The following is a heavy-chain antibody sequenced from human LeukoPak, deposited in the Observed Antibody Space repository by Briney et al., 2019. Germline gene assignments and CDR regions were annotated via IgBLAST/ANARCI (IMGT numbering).Heavy chain of an antibody. CDR3: ARPGYCSSTSCQYRLDAFDI. Sequence: GESLKISCKGSGYSFTSYWIGWVRQMPGKGLEWMGIIYPDDSDTRYSPSFQGQVTISADKSISTAYLQWSSLKASDTAMYYCARPGYCSSTSCQYRLDAFDIWGQGTMVTVSS. CDR2: IYPDDSDT. D-gene: IGHD2-2*01. CDR1: GYSFTSYW. V-gene: IGHV5-51*01. J-gene: IGHJ3*02.